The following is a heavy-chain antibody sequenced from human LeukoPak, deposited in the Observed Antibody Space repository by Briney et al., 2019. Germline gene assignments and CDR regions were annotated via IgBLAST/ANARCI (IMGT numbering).Heavy chain of an antibody. D-gene: IGHD6-19*01. CDR3: AISSGWYTHY. V-gene: IGHV4-34*01. CDR2: VNHSGST. J-gene: IGHJ4*02. CDR1: GGSFSGYY. Sequence: SETLSLTCAVYGGSFSGYYWSWIRQPPGKGLEWIGEVNHSGSTNYNPSLKSRVTISVDTSKNQFSLKLSSVTAADTAVYYCAISSGWYTHYWGQGTLVTVSS.